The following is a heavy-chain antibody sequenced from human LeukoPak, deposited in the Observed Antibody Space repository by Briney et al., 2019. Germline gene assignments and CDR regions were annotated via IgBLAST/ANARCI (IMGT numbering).Heavy chain of an antibody. D-gene: IGHD3-10*01. Sequence: PSETLSLTCTVSSGSISSYYWNWIRRPPGKGLEWIGYFYYSGSTNYNPSLKSRVTISVDTSKNQFSLKLSSVTAADTAVYYCARDGSVGPRYYYYMDAWGKGTTVTVSS. CDR2: FYYSGST. CDR3: ARDGSVGPRYYYYMDA. V-gene: IGHV4-59*01. J-gene: IGHJ6*03. CDR1: SGSISSYY.